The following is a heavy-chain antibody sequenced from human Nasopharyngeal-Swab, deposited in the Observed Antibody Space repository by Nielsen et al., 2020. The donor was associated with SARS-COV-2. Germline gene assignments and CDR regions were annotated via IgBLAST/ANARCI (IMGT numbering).Heavy chain of an antibody. CDR2: IGTGGGRA. CDR1: GFNFRHYA. Sequence: GESLKISCTASGFNFRHYAMSWVRLAPGKGLEWVSGIGTGGGRADYTGSVKGRFTISRDNSKNTLYLQLNSLRVEDTAVYYCARNDNGLVIWYYYYMDVWGKGTTVTVTS. J-gene: IGHJ6*03. V-gene: IGHV3-23*03. D-gene: IGHD2-15*01. CDR3: ARNDNGLVIWYYYYMDV.